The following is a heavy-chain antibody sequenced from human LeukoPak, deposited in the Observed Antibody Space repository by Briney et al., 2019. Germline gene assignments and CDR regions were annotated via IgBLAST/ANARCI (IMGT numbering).Heavy chain of an antibody. CDR2: IYPSGTT. CDR1: GGSVSSYY. V-gene: IGHV4-4*07. J-gene: IGHJ4*02. CDR3: ADDFGD. Sequence: NTSETLSLTCSVSGGSVSSYYWSWIRQPAGKGLEWIGRIYPSGTTHYNPSLKSRVTMSVDTSKNQSSLKLTSVTAADTAVYYCADDFGDWGQGTLVTVSS. D-gene: IGHD4-17*01.